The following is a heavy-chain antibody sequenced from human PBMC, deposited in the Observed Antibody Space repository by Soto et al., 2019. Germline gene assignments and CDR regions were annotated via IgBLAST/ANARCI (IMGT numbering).Heavy chain of an antibody. J-gene: IGHJ6*02. D-gene: IGHD2-2*01. V-gene: IGHV3-74*01. Sequence: PGGSLRLSCAASGFTYSNYWMHWVRQAPGKGLVWVSHINSDGSDTTYADSVKGRFTISRDNAKNTLFLQMNSLRAEDTAVYYCVRVAGDCSGSSCELYGMDVWGQGTTVTVSS. CDR1: GFTYSNYW. CDR2: INSDGSDT. CDR3: VRVAGDCSGSSCELYGMDV.